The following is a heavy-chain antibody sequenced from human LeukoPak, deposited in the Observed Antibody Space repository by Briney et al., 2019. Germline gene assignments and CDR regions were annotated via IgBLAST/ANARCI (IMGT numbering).Heavy chain of an antibody. CDR3: ARGLVDYYYYYMDV. CDR2: ISYDGSNK. CDR1: GFTFSSYA. J-gene: IGHJ6*03. V-gene: IGHV3-30-3*01. Sequence: PGGSLRLSCATSGFTFSSYAMHWVRQAPGKGLEWVAVISYDGSNKYYADSVKGRFTISRDNSKNTLYLQMNSLRAEDTAVYYCARGLVDYYYYYMDVWGKGTTVTVSS. D-gene: IGHD2-21*01.